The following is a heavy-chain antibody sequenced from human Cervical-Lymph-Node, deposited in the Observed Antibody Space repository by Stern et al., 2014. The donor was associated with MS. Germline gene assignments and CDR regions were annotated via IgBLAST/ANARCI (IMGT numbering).Heavy chain of an antibody. CDR3: ARAGGNTAEYFQH. D-gene: IGHD4-23*01. Sequence: QVQLVQSGGGVVQPGRSLRLSCAASGFTFSSSGMHWVRQAPGKGLEWLAIIWYDGSNRDYADSVKGRFTISRDNSKNTLYLQMNSLRAEDTAVYYCARAGGNTAEYFQHWGQGTLVTVSS. J-gene: IGHJ1*01. CDR2: IWYDGSNR. CDR1: GFTFSSSG. V-gene: IGHV3-33*01.